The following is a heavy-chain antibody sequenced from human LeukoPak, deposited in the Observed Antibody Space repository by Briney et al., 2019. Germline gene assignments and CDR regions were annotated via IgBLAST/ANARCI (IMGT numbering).Heavy chain of an antibody. CDR1: GYIFTNYG. D-gene: IGHD2-8*01. CDR2: ISTNKGNT. Sequence: GASVKVSCKASGYIFTNYGISWVRQAPGQGLEWMGWISTNKGNTNYAQRLQGRVTMTTDTSTTTAYIELRSLRSDDTAIYYCVRDIQWRFDPWGQGTLVTVSS. V-gene: IGHV1-18*01. CDR3: VRDIQWRFDP. J-gene: IGHJ5*02.